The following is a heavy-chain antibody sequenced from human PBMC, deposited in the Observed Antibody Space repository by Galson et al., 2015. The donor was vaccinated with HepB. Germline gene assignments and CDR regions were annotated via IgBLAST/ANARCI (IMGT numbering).Heavy chain of an antibody. V-gene: IGHV1-18*04. CDR1: GYTFTSYG. D-gene: IGHD2-15*01. J-gene: IGHJ4*02. Sequence: SVKVSCKASGYTFTSYGISWVRQAPGQGLEWMGWISAYNGNTNYAQKLQGRVTMTTDTSTSTAYMELRSLRSDDTAVYYCARGGGYCSGGSCYALRVFDYWGQGTLVTVSS. CDR3: ARGGGYCSGGSCYALRVFDY. CDR2: ISAYNGNT.